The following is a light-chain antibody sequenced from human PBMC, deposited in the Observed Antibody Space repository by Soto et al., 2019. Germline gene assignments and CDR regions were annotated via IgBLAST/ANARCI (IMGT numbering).Light chain of an antibody. J-gene: IGKJ1*01. CDR3: QQYVYSPWT. Sequence: EIVLTQSPGTLSLSPGERATLSCRTSESVSDSHLAWYQQKPGQAPRLLMYAASTRATGIPDRFSGSGSGTDFTLTISRLESEDFAVYYCQQYVYSPWTFGQGTKVDIK. CDR1: ESVSDSH. CDR2: AAS. V-gene: IGKV3-20*01.